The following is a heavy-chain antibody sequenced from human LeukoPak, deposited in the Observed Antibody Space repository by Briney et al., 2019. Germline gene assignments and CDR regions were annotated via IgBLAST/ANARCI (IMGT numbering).Heavy chain of an antibody. V-gene: IGHV3-7*03. CDR1: GFTFSSYW. J-gene: IGHJ4*02. CDR2: IKQDGSEK. Sequence: PGGPLRLSCAASGFTFSSYWMSWVRQAPGKGLEWVANIKQDGSEKYYVDSVKGRFTISRDNAKNSLYLQMNSLRAEDTAVYYCARDGLWLGETHFDYWGQGTLVTVSS. D-gene: IGHD3-10*01. CDR3: ARDGLWLGETHFDY.